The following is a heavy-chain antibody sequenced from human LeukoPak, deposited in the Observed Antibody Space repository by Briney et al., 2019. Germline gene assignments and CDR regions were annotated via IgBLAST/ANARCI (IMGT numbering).Heavy chain of an antibody. D-gene: IGHD5-18*01. CDR1: GGSISSSSNY. CDR2: INYSGST. Sequence: SETLSLTCTVSGGSISSSSNYWGWIRQPPGKGLEWIGSINYSGSTYYNPSLKSRVTISVDTSKNQFSLKLSSVTAADTAVYYCVRHGRYSYGPTYYYMDVWGKGTTVTVSS. CDR3: VRHGRYSYGPTYYYMDV. V-gene: IGHV4-39*01. J-gene: IGHJ6*03.